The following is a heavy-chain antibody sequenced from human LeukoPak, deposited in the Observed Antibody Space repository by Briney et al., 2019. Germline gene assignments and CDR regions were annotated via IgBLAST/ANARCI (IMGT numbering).Heavy chain of an antibody. CDR3: ARETYSGSYYYFDY. D-gene: IGHD1-26*01. J-gene: IGHJ4*02. CDR2: INSDGTTT. V-gene: IGHV3-74*01. CDR1: GFTFSGYW. Sequence: GGSLRLSCADSGFTFSGYWMHWVRHAPGKGLVWVSRINSDGTTTTYADSVKGRFTISRDNAKNTLYLQMNSLRAEDTAVYYCARETYSGSYYYFDYWGQGTLVTVSS.